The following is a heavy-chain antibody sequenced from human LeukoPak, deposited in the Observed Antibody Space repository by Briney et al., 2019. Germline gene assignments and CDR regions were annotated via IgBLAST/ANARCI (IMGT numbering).Heavy chain of an antibody. Sequence: PGGSLRLSCAASGFTFSSYWMSWVRQAPGRGLEWVANIKQDGSEKYYVDSVKGRFTISRDNAKNSLYLQMNSLRAEDTAVYYCARVGPRTRLLSGTLDYWGQGTLVTVSS. J-gene: IGHJ4*02. CDR3: ARVGPRTRLLSGTLDY. D-gene: IGHD3-10*01. V-gene: IGHV3-7*01. CDR1: GFTFSSYW. CDR2: IKQDGSEK.